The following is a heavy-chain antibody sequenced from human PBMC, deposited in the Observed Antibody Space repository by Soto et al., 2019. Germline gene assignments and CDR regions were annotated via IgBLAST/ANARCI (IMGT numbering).Heavy chain of an antibody. CDR3: AKTANGWFSAFDI. CDR2: ISGSGGTT. Sequence: GGSLRLSCAASGFTFSSYAMSWVRQAPGKGLEWASAISGSGGTTYYADSVKGRFTFSRDNSKNTLYLQMNSLRAEDTAVYYCAKTANGWFSAFDIWGQGTMVTVSS. D-gene: IGHD6-19*01. V-gene: IGHV3-23*01. CDR1: GFTFSSYA. J-gene: IGHJ3*02.